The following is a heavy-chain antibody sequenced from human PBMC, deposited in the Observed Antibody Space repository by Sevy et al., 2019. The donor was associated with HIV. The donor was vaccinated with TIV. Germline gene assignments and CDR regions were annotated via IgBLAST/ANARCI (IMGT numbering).Heavy chain of an antibody. CDR2: INPNTGDT. V-gene: IGHV1-2*02. CDR3: ERLVIPFGPAH. J-gene: IGHJ4*02. CDR1: GYTFTNYY. Sequence: ASVKVSCKASGYTFTNYYMHWVRQAPGQGLEWMGWINPNTGDTNYAQKFQGRVTMTRDTSIATAYMELTRLSSDDTAVYYCERLVIPFGPAHWGQGTLVTVSS. D-gene: IGHD2-21*01.